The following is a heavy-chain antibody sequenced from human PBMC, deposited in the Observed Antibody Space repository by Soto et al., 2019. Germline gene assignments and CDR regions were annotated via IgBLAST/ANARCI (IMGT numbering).Heavy chain of an antibody. V-gene: IGHV1-8*01. CDR1: GYTFTSYD. CDR2: MNPNSGNT. J-gene: IGHJ6*02. Sequence: GASVKVSCKASGYTFTSYDSNWVRQATGQGLEWMGWMNPNSGNTGYAQKFQGRVTMTRNTSISTAYMELSSLRSEDTAVYYCARGRMVRGVNYYYYYGMDVCGQGTTVTVSS. CDR3: ARGRMVRGVNYYYYYGMDV. D-gene: IGHD3-10*01.